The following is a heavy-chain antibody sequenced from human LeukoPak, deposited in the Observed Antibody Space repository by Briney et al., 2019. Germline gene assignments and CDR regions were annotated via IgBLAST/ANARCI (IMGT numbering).Heavy chain of an antibody. J-gene: IGHJ3*02. V-gene: IGHV4-34*01. Sequence: SETLSLTCAVYGGSFSGYYWSWIRQPPGKGLEWIGEINHSGSTNYNPSLRSRVTISVDTSKNQFSLKLSSVTAADTAVYYCARHVLLWFGEIHFDIWGQGTMVTVSS. CDR2: INHSGST. D-gene: IGHD3-10*01. CDR3: ARHVLLWFGEIHFDI. CDR1: GGSFSGYY.